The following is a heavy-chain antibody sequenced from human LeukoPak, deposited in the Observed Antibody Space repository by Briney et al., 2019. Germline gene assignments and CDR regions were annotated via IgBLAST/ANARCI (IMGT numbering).Heavy chain of an antibody. CDR2: ISGSGCST. D-gene: IGHD4-23*01. Sequence: GGSLRLFCAASGFTFSSYSMSWVRQAPGKGLEWVSAISGSGCSTYYADSVKGRFTISRHYTKNTLYLQMNSLRAEDTAVYYCAKAHYGGYYYYYYMDVWGKGTTVTVSS. CDR1: GFTFSSYS. J-gene: IGHJ6*03. CDR3: AKAHYGGYYYYYYMDV. V-gene: IGHV3-23*01.